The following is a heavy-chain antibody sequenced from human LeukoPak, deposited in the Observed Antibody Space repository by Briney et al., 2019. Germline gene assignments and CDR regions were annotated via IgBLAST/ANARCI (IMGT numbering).Heavy chain of an antibody. Sequence: SETLSLTCIVSGGSISSSSHYWAWIRQPPGKGLEYLGSIHSRGSTYYSPSLKSQVTMCVDTSNNQVSLKVRSVTAADTAVYYCARHDPMDVWGQGTTVTVSS. CDR1: GGSISSSSHY. J-gene: IGHJ6*02. CDR3: ARHDPMDV. CDR2: IHSRGST. V-gene: IGHV4-39*01.